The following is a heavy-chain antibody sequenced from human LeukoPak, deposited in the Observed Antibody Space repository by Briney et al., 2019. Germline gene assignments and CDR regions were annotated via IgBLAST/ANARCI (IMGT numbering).Heavy chain of an antibody. Sequence: SETLSLTCTVSGVSVSSSFWSWIRQSPGKGLEYIGFVHHSGNTKYNPSLQSRVTMSVDTAKSQFSLILYSVTAADTAVYYCARAGYGSGSPQLDWGQGTLVTVSS. J-gene: IGHJ4*02. D-gene: IGHD3-10*01. V-gene: IGHV4-59*02. CDR2: VHHSGNT. CDR3: ARAGYGSGSPQLD. CDR1: GVSVSSSF.